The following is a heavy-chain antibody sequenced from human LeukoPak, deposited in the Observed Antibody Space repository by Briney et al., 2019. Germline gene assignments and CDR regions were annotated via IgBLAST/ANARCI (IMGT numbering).Heavy chain of an antibody. Sequence: TSDTLSLTCTVSGGSISSYYGIWLRQPPGKGLEWSWDIYSSGSTKYNPPLKSRVTISVDTSKNQFSLKLSSVTAADTAVYYCARAELLWSPGIYYWGQGTLVTVSS. V-gene: IGHV4-59*07. CDR1: GGSISSYY. CDR3: ARAELLWSPGIYY. J-gene: IGHJ4*02. CDR2: IYSSGST. D-gene: IGHD3-10*01.